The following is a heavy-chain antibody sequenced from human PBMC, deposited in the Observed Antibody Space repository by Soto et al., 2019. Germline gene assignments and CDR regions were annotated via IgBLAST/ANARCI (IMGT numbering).Heavy chain of an antibody. D-gene: IGHD2-21*02. Sequence: SETLSLTCAVSGGSISSGGYSWSWIRQPPGKGLEWIGYIYHSGSTYYNPSLKSRVTISVDTSNNQFSLKLTFVTAADTAVYYCARHPSDFWFDPWGQGTLVTVSS. J-gene: IGHJ5*02. CDR1: GGSISSGGYS. V-gene: IGHV4-30-2*03. CDR2: IYHSGST. CDR3: ARHPSDFWFDP.